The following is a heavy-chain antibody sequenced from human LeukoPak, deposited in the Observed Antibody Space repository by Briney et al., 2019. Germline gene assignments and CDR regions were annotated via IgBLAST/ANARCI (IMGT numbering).Heavy chain of an antibody. J-gene: IGHJ3*02. CDR1: GFSFSAYP. CDR2: ISASGDVT. Sequence: TGGSLRLSFAASGFSFSAYPMGWVRQAPGKGLQWLSGISASGDVTFHADRVKGRFAISRDNSKNTLYLQMTGLRAGDTAEYYCAKSLFTSATGTGRAFHIWGQGTMVTVSS. CDR3: AKSLFTSATGTGRAFHI. V-gene: IGHV3-23*01. D-gene: IGHD1-1*01.